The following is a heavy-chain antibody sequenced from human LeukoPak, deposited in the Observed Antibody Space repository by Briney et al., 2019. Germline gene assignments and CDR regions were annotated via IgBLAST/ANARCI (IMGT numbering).Heavy chain of an antibody. V-gene: IGHV4-59*08. CDR3: ARPTSRGAHDAFDI. D-gene: IGHD3-10*01. Sequence: GSLRLSCAASGFTFSSYSMNWVRQAPGKGLEWIGYIYYSGSTNYNPSLKSRVTISVDTSKNQFSLKLSSVTAADTAVYYCARPTSRGAHDAFDIWGQGTMVTVSS. CDR1: GFTFSSYS. J-gene: IGHJ3*02. CDR2: IYYSGST.